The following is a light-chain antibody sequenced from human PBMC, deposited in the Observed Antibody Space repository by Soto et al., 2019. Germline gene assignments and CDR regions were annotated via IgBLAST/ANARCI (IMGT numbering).Light chain of an antibody. Sequence: ETVLTQSPGTLSLSPGERSTLSCSASQSVSNNYLAWYQQRPGQAPRLLIYRASTRATGTPARFSGSGSGTEFTLTISSLQSEDFALYYCQQYNDWPLTFGQGTKVDIK. V-gene: IGKV3-15*01. CDR1: QSVSNN. J-gene: IGKJ1*01. CDR2: RAS. CDR3: QQYNDWPLT.